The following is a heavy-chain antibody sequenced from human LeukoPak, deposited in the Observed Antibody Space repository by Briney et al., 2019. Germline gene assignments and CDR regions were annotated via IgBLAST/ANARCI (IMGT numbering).Heavy chain of an antibody. CDR3: ARVSDYMDV. CDR1: GGSFSGYY. V-gene: IGHV4-34*01. Sequence: SETLSLTCAVYGGSFSGYYWSWIRQPPGKGLEWIGEINHSGSTNYNPSLKSRVTISVDTSKNQFSLKLSSVTAADTAVYYCARVSDYMDVWGKGTTVTVSS. J-gene: IGHJ6*03. CDR2: INHSGST.